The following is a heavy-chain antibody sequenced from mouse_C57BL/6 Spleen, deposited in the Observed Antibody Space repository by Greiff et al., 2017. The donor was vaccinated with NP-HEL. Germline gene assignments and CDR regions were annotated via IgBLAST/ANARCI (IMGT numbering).Heavy chain of an antibody. CDR3: AIPYYYGSSPYYAMDY. Sequence: EVMLVESGGGLVKPGGSLKLSCAASGFTFSSYTMSWVRQTPEKRLEWVATISGGGGNTYYPDSVKGRFTISRDNAKNTLYLQMSSLRSEDMALYYCAIPYYYGSSPYYAMDYWGQGTSVTVSS. CDR2: ISGGGGNT. D-gene: IGHD1-1*01. J-gene: IGHJ4*01. CDR1: GFTFSSYT. V-gene: IGHV5-9*01.